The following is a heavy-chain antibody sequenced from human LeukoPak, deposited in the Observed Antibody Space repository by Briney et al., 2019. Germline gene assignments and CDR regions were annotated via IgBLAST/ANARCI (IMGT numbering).Heavy chain of an antibody. V-gene: IGHV1-69*01. CDR2: IIPIFGTA. CDR1: GGTSSSYA. CDR3: ASNGSPSAEYFQH. D-gene: IGHD2-8*01. Sequence: SVKVSCKASGGTSSSYAISWVRQAPGQGLEWMGGIIPIFGTANYAQKFQGRVTITADESTSTAYMELSSLRSEDTAVYYCASNGSPSAEYFQHWGQGTLVTVSS. J-gene: IGHJ1*01.